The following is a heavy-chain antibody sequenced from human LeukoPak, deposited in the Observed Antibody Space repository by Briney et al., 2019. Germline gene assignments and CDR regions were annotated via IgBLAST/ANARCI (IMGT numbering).Heavy chain of an antibody. J-gene: IGHJ5*02. Sequence: GSSVKVSCKASGGPFRSYAIRWWRQAPGQRLEWMGGIIPIFGTANSAQKFQRRVTITADECTSTAYRELSSRRSEDTAWYSCARGRDMLAGYYRGFDPWGQGTLVTVSS. CDR2: IIPIFGTA. D-gene: IGHD3-9*01. CDR1: GGPFRSYA. V-gene: IGHV1-69*01. CDR3: ARGRDMLAGYYRGFDP.